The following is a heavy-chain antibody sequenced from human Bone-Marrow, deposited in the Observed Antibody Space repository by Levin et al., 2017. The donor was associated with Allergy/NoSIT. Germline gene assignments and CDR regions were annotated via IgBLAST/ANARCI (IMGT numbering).Heavy chain of an antibody. J-gene: IGHJ4*02. CDR3: ARDQPTGAPDS. Sequence: LSLTCAGSGFIFSEFYMTWIRQAPGKGLEWISYISSSGTITYYVDSVKGRFTISRDNARETVYLQMDNLRVDDTGVYFCARDQPTGAPDSWGQGTLVTVSS. CDR2: ISSSGTIT. CDR1: GFIFSEFY. V-gene: IGHV3-11*01. D-gene: IGHD7-27*01.